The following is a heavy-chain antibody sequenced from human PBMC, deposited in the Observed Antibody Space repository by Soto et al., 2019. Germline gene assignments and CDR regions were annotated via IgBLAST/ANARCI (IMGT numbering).Heavy chain of an antibody. CDR2: IYWDGDK. CDR1: GFSLSTTAVA. V-gene: IGHV2-5*02. Sequence: QITLKESGPTLVKPTQTLTLTCTFSGFSLSTTAVAVGWIRQPPGTALEWLALIYWDGDKRYNPSLKPRLTITKDPSYTQVVLSMSDVGPVDTATYFCAHRAHYYDDGDFCFTLWDLWGQGILVTVSS. CDR3: AHRAHYYDDGDFCFTLWDL. D-gene: IGHD3-22*01. J-gene: IGHJ4*02.